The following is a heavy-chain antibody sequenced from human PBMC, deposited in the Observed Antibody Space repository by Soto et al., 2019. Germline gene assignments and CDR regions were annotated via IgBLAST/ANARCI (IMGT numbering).Heavy chain of an antibody. CDR1: GYTFTGYY. V-gene: IGHV1-2*02. CDR2: MNPNSGGT. CDR3: ARGKRDRGWHSLGEFRYNWFDP. Sequence: ASVKVSCKASGYTFTGYYMHWVRQAPGQGLEWMGWMNPNSGGTGYAQKFQGRVTMTRNTSISTAYMELSRLRSEDTAVYYCARGKRDRGWHSLGEFRYNWFDPWGQGTLVTVSS. D-gene: IGHD3-10*01. J-gene: IGHJ5*02.